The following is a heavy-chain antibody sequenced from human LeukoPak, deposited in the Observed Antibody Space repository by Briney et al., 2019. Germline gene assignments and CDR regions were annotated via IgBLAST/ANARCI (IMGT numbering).Heavy chain of an antibody. J-gene: IGHJ6*02. CDR2: ISSSGSTI. D-gene: IGHD5-18*01. Sequence: GGSLRLSCAASGFTFSSYEMNWVRQAPGKGLEWVSYISSSGSTIYYADSVKGRFTISRDNTKNSLYLQMNSLRAEDTAVYYCARDARGYGINYYYYYGMDVWGQGTTVTVSS. CDR1: GFTFSSYE. CDR3: ARDARGYGINYYYYYGMDV. V-gene: IGHV3-48*03.